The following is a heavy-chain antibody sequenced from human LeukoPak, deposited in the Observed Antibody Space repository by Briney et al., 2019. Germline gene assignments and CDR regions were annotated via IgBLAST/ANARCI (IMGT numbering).Heavy chain of an antibody. CDR1: GGSISSYY. CDR3: ARGCMVRGVIITSYYYYYYMDV. J-gene: IGHJ6*03. V-gene: IGHV4-59*12. D-gene: IGHD3-10*01. Sequence: PSETLSLTCTVSGGSISSYYWSWIRQPPGKGLQWIGYIYYSGSTSYNPSLKSRVTISVDTSKNQFSLKLSSVTAADTAVYYCARGCMVRGVIITSYYYYYYMDVWGKGTTVTVSS. CDR2: IYYSGST.